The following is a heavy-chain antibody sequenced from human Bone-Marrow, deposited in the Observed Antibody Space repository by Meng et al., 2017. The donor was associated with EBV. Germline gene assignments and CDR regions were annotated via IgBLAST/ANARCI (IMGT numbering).Heavy chain of an antibody. V-gene: IGHV1-18*01. CDR2: ISAYNGNT. CDR3: ARSNYYDSSTDAFDI. J-gene: IGHJ3*02. Sequence: VRLGQSGAEVKKPGASVKVSCKASGYTFTSYGISWVRQAPGQGLEWMGWISAYNGNTNYAQKLQGRVTMTTDTSTSTAYMELRSLRSDDTAVYYCARSNYYDSSTDAFDIWGQGTMVTVSS. CDR1: GYTFTSYG. D-gene: IGHD3-22*01.